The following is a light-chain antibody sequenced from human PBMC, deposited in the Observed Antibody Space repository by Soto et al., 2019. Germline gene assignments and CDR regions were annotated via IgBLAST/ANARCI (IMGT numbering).Light chain of an antibody. Sequence: QSALTQPASVSGSPGQSITISCTGTSSDVGAYDYVSWYQQHPDKAPKLMIYEVSYRPSGVSNRLSGSKSVNTATLTISGLQAEDEADYYCSSYTTSSTRVFGTGTKLTVL. J-gene: IGLJ1*01. CDR1: SSDVGAYDY. CDR3: SSYTTSSTRV. V-gene: IGLV2-14*03. CDR2: EVS.